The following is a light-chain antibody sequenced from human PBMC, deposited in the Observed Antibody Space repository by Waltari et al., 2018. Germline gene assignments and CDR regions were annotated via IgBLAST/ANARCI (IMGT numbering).Light chain of an antibody. Sequence: QSVLTQPPSASGTPGQRVTISCSGSSSNIGSNYVYWYQQLPGPAPNLLIYRNNQRPSGVPDRFSGSKSGTSASLAISGLRSEDEADYYCAAWDDSLSGRVFGGGTKLTVL. CDR2: RNN. V-gene: IGLV1-47*01. CDR3: AAWDDSLSGRV. CDR1: SSNIGSNY. J-gene: IGLJ3*02.